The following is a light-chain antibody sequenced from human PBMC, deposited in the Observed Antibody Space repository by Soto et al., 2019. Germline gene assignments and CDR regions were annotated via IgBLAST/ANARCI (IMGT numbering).Light chain of an antibody. CDR3: QQYQTWT. V-gene: IGKV1-5*03. Sequence: DIQMTQSPFTLSASVGDRVTITCRASQSISRWLAWYQQKPGKAPKLLIYRASSLESGVPSRFSGSGSGTDFTLTISGLQSDDSATYYCQQYQTWTFGQGTQVEIK. J-gene: IGKJ1*01. CDR2: RAS. CDR1: QSISRW.